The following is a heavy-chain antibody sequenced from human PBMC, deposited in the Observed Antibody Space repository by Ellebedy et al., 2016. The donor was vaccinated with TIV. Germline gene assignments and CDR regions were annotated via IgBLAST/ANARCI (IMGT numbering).Heavy chain of an antibody. V-gene: IGHV1-69*10. Sequence: SVKVSXKASGGTSTGLPISWVRQAPGHGLEWVGGIIPTAGIVDYSQKLQGRVTITADESSNTTYMELRSLRSEDTAVYYSARDKAHGDGSRCVGGNWFGPWGQGTLVTVSS. CDR2: IIPTAGIV. CDR3: ARDKAHGDGSRCVGGNWFGP. D-gene: IGHD1-26*01. CDR1: GGTSTGLP. J-gene: IGHJ5*02.